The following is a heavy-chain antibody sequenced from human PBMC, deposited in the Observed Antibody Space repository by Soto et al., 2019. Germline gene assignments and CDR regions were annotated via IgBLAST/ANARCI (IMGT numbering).Heavy chain of an antibody. CDR1: GFTFSSYA. CDR2: ISYDGSNK. D-gene: IGHD3-10*01. V-gene: IGHV3-30-3*01. CDR3: ARDREYYFDY. J-gene: IGHJ4*02. Sequence: XGSLRLSCAASGFTFSSYAMHWVRQAPGKGLEWVAVISYDGSNKYYADSVKGRFTISRDNSKNTLYLQMNSLRAEDTAVYYCARDREYYFDYWGQGTLVTVSS.